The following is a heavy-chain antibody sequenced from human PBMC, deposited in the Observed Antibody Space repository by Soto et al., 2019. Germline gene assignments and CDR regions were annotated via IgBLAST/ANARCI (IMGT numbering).Heavy chain of an antibody. CDR3: ARDIQGYAYAPFDY. CDR1: GFPFSSHW. J-gene: IGHJ4*02. Sequence: VQLVESGGGLVQPGGSLRLSCAGSGFPFSSHWMSLVRQAPGKGLEWVANIKQDGSEKYYVDSVKGRFTISRDNAKNSLYLQMNSLRAEDTAVYHCARDIQGYAYAPFDYWGQGTLVRVSS. V-gene: IGHV3-7*05. CDR2: IKQDGSEK. D-gene: IGHD5-18*01.